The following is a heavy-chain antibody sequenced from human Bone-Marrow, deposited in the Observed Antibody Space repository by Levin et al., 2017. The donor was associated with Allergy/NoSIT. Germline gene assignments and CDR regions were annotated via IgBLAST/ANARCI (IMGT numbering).Heavy chain of an antibody. D-gene: IGHD3-10*01. CDR2: MSLDGSEQ. V-gene: IGHV3-7*04. Sequence: GGSLRLSCAASGFTFSAYWMGWVRQAPGRGLEWVANMSLDGSEQYYLGSVKGRFTISRDNAKNSLYLQMNSLRAEDTAVYYCAREIRGSEGTFWGQGTLVTVSS. CDR1: GFTFSAYW. J-gene: IGHJ4*02. CDR3: AREIRGSEGTF.